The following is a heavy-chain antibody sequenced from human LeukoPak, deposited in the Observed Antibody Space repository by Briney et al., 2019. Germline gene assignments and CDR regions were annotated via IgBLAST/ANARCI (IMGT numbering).Heavy chain of an antibody. CDR3: ARLKSSTVTTALFRAFDI. J-gene: IGHJ3*02. Sequence: GGSLRLSCAASGFTFSSYAMSWVRQAPGKGLEWVSAISGSGGSTYYADSVKGRFTISRDNSKNTLYLQMNSLRAEDTAVYYCARLKSSTVTTALFRAFDIWGQGTMVTVSS. CDR2: ISGSGGST. V-gene: IGHV3-23*01. CDR1: GFTFSSYA. D-gene: IGHD4-17*01.